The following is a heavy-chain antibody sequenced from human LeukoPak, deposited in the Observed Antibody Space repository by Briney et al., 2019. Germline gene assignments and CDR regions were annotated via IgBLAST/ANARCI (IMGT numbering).Heavy chain of an antibody. D-gene: IGHD6-19*01. Sequence: PGGSLRLSCAASEFAFSVYEMYWVRQAPGKGLEGVSYVSSSGGTRYYADSVKGRFTISRDNAKNSLYLQMNSLRGEDTAVYYCATLTVASSFDYWGQGALVTVSS. CDR3: ATLTVASSFDY. CDR2: VSSSGGTR. J-gene: IGHJ4*02. V-gene: IGHV3-48*03. CDR1: EFAFSVYE.